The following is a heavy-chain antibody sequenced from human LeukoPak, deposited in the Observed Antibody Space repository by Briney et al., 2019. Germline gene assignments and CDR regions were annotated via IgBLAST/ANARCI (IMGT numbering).Heavy chain of an antibody. V-gene: IGHV3-74*01. J-gene: IGHJ5*02. D-gene: IGHD2-2*01. CDR3: ARDYMYQADL. Sequence: GGSLRLSWEASGFTFSNYWMHWVRQGPGKGLVWVSRINGAGSSTSYADSVKGRFTISRDNAKNTLFLQMNSLRADDTAVYYCARDYMYQADLWGQGTLVTVSS. CDR1: GFTFSNYW. CDR2: INGAGSST.